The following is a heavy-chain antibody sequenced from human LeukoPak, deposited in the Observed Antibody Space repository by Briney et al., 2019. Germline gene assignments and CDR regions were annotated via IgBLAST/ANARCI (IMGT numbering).Heavy chain of an antibody. J-gene: IGHJ5*02. CDR3: ARDIRDSNNYGWFDP. CDR2: ISSSGGRT. Sequence: GESLRLSCAASGFTFSSYATSWVRQAPGKGLERVSSISSSGGRTYYADSVKGRFTISRDNSKNTLYLQMNSLRAEDTAVYYCARDIRDSNNYGWFDPWGQGTLVTVSS. V-gene: IGHV3-23*01. D-gene: IGHD4-17*01. CDR1: GFTFSSYA.